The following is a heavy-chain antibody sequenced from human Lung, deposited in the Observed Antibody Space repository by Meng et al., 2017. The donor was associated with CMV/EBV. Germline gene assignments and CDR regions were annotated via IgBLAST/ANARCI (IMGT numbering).Heavy chain of an antibody. D-gene: IGHD3-3*01. CDR3: ARAAANDDFWSDYEGPGGMDV. CDR2: IYYSGST. Sequence: SXTLSLXCTVSGGSISSYYWSWIRQPPGKGLEWIGYIYYSGSTNYNPSLKSRVTISLDTSKNQFSLKLSSVTAADTAVYYCARAAANDDFWSDYEGPGGMDVWGQETTVTVSS. V-gene: IGHV4-59*12. CDR1: GGSISSYY. J-gene: IGHJ6*02.